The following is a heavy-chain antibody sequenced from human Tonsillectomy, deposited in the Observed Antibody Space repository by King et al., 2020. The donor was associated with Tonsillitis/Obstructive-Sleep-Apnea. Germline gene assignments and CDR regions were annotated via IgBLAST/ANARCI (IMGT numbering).Heavy chain of an antibody. CDR3: AREYNSRWYPWYYYGMDV. D-gene: IGHD6-13*01. CDR2: IKQDGSEK. Sequence: VQLVESGGGLVQPGGSLRLSCAASGFTFSSYWMSWVRQAPGKGLEWVANIKQDGSEKYYVDSVKGRFTISRDNAKTSLYLQMNSLRAEDTAVYYCAREYNSRWYPWYYYGMDVWGQGTTVTVSS. J-gene: IGHJ6*02. V-gene: IGHV3-7*03. CDR1: GFTFSSYW.